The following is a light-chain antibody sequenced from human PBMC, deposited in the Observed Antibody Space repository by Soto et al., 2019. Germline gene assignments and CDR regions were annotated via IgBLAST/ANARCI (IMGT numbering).Light chain of an antibody. Sequence: EIVLTQSPGTLSLSPGERATLSCRASQSVSSSYLAWYQQKPGQAPRLLIYGAFNRASGIPDRFSGSGSGTEFTLTISSLQPDDFATYYCQHYNSYSEAFGQGTKVDIK. CDR2: GAF. J-gene: IGKJ1*01. CDR1: QSVSSSY. V-gene: IGKV3-20*01. CDR3: QHYNSYSEA.